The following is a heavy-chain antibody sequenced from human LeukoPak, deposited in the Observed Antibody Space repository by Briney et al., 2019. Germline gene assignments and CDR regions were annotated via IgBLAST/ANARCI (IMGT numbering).Heavy chain of an antibody. V-gene: IGHV3-30*04. CDR1: GFTFSSYA. CDR2: ISYDGSNK. CDR3: ARDARGFTMVRGTLDY. J-gene: IGHJ4*02. D-gene: IGHD3-10*01. Sequence: GGSLRLSCAASGFTFSSYAMHWVRQAPGKGLEWVAVISYDGSNKYYADSVKGRFTISRDNSKNTLYLQMNSLRAEDTAVCYCARDARGFTMVRGTLDYWGQGTLVTVSS.